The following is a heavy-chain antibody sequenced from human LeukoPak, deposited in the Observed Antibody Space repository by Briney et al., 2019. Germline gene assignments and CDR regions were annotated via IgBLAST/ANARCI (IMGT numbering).Heavy chain of an antibody. V-gene: IGHV3-21*01. D-gene: IGHD1-26*01. CDR3: SRDPTYYLRYGYFDY. CDR1: GFTLSSYN. Sequence: GGSLRLSCVASGFTLSSYNMKWVRQAPGKRLEWVSSINNVGSHIYYAGSVKGRFTISRDNTKNSLYLQMNSLRAEDTAVYYCSRDPTYYLRYGYFDYWGQGALVTVSS. CDR2: INNVGSHI. J-gene: IGHJ4*02.